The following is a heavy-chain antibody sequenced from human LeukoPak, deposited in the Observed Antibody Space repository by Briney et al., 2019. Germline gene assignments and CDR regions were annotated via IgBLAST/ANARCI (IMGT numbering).Heavy chain of an antibody. D-gene: IGHD6-13*01. CDR1: GFTFSSYA. CDR2: ISSNGDST. Sequence: PGGSLRLSCAASGFTFSSYAMHWVRQAPGKGLEYVSGISSNGDSTYYANSVKGRFTISRDNSKNTLYLQMGSLRAEDTAVYYCARDRLYSSSTKGSLYYYYYMDVWGKGTTVTVSS. V-gene: IGHV3-64*01. J-gene: IGHJ6*03. CDR3: ARDRLYSSSTKGSLYYYYYMDV.